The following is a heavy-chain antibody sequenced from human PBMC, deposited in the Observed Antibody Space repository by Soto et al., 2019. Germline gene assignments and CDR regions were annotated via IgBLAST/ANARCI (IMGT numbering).Heavy chain of an antibody. V-gene: IGHV4-4*02. CDR3: ASRDPGTSVDY. D-gene: IGHD1-7*01. J-gene: IGHJ4*02. CDR2: IYRAGST. Sequence: PSETLSLTCAVSGGSFTSNNWWTWVRQPPGQGLEWIGEIYRAGSTNYNPSLKSRVTISLDKSENQFSLKVTSLTAADTAVYYCASRDPGTSVDYWGQGTLVTVSS. CDR1: GGSFTSNNW.